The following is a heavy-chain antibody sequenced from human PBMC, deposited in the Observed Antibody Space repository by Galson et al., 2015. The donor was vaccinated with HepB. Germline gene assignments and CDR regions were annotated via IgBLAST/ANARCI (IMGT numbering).Heavy chain of an antibody. J-gene: IGHJ6*03. CDR1: GFTFSNYA. CDR2: ITTSGDSI. V-gene: IGHV3-23*01. CDR3: AKVGEGSWPFLPYYMDV. Sequence: SLRLSCAASGFTFSNYAMSWVRQAPGKGLEWVSGITTSGDSIYYADSVKGRFTISRENSKNTLYLQMNSLRVEDTAVYYCAKVGEGSWPFLPYYMDVWGKGTTVTVSS. D-gene: IGHD6-13*01.